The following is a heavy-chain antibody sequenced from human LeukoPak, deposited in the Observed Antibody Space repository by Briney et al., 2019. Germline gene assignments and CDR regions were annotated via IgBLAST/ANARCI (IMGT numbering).Heavy chain of an antibody. CDR2: IYHSGST. Sequence: SETLSLTCAVSGYSISSGYYWGWIRQPPGKGLEWIGSIYHSGSTYYNPSLKSRVTISVDTSKNQFSLKLSSVTAADTAVYYCARDLNYYDSSGFWDYWGQGTLVTVPS. CDR3: ARDLNYYDSSGFWDY. CDR1: GYSISSGYY. V-gene: IGHV4-38-2*02. D-gene: IGHD3-22*01. J-gene: IGHJ4*02.